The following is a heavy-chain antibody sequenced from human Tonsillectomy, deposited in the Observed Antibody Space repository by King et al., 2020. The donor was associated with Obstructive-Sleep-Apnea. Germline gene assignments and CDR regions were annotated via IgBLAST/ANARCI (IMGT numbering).Heavy chain of an antibody. Sequence: VQLVESGAEVREPGASVKVSCKASGYTFNDYYMNWVRQAPGQGLEWRGWINPNSGGTKYAQKFQGRVTMTRETSIRTAYLDLSRLRSEDTAVYYCARDRPPAYGSGSKNWFDPWGQGTLVTVSS. V-gene: IGHV1-2*02. J-gene: IGHJ5*02. CDR3: ARDRPPAYGSGSKNWFDP. D-gene: IGHD3-10*01. CDR2: INPNSGGT. CDR1: GYTFNDYY.